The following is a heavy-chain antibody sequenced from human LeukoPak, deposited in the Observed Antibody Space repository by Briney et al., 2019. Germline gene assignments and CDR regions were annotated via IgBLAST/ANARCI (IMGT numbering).Heavy chain of an antibody. V-gene: IGHV3-49*03. Sequence: GGSLRLSCAASGFTFSSYAMSWFRQAPGKGLEWIGFFRSKAYGGTTEYAASVKGRFTISRDDSKSIAYLQMNSLEIEDTAVYRCARVPAHYDSSGFGWFDPWGQGTLVTVSS. D-gene: IGHD3-22*01. CDR3: ARVPAHYDSSGFGWFDP. CDR2: FRSKAYGGTT. CDR1: GFTFSSYA. J-gene: IGHJ5*02.